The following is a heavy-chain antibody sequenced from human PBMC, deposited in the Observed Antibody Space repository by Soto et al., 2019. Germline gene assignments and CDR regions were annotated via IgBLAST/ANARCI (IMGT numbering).Heavy chain of an antibody. Sequence: QVQLVQSGAEVKKPGSSVKVSCKASGGTLSRFGINWVRQAPGQGLEWMGGIIPLFGIPEYAQRFQGRVTLTAYEFTSTGYMEVTSLRPADTAMYYCARSARRVLSHGQVLSNYYYVMDVWGQGTTVTVSS. D-gene: IGHD2-8*01. CDR3: ARSARRVLSHGQVLSNYYYVMDV. CDR2: IIPLFGIP. J-gene: IGHJ6*02. V-gene: IGHV1-69*01. CDR1: GGTLSRFG.